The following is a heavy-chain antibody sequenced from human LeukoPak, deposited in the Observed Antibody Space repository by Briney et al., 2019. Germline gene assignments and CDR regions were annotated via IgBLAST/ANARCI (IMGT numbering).Heavy chain of an antibody. J-gene: IGHJ4*02. CDR1: GGSISSYY. CDR3: ARETPSSYYCGSGSFDY. V-gene: IGHV4-4*07. D-gene: IGHD3-10*01. Sequence: SETLSLTCTVSGGSISSYYWSWIRQPAGKGLEWIGRIYTSGSTNHNPSLKSRVTMSVDTSKNQFSLKLSSVTAADTAVYYCARETPSSYYCGSGSFDYWGQGTLVTVSS. CDR2: IYTSGST.